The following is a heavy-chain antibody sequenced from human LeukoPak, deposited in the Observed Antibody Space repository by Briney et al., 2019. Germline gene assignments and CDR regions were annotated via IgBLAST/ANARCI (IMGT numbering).Heavy chain of an antibody. V-gene: IGHV4-59*08. D-gene: IGHD6-6*01. CDR3: ARRGGSSSLSYYYGLDV. J-gene: IGHJ6*02. CDR2: IHYSGST. Sequence: SETLSLTCTVSGGSISSYYWSWIRQPPGRGLEWIGYIHYSGSTNYNPSLKSRVTISVDTSKNQFSLKLSSVTAADTAVYYCARRGGSSSLSYYYGLDVWGQGTMVTVSS. CDR1: GGSISSYY.